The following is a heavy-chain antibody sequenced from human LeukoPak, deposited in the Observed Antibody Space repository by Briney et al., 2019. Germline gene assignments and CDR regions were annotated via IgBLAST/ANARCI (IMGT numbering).Heavy chain of an antibody. J-gene: IGHJ6*03. CDR3: ARVFDSGSQAYFYYMDV. CDR2: IYTTGST. CDR1: GGSISSGSYY. Sequence: PSQTLSLTCTVSGGSISSGSYYWSWIRQPAGKGLEWIGRIYTTGSTNYNPSLKSRLTISVDTSKNQFSLKLRSVTAADTAVYYCARVFDSGSQAYFYYMDVWGKGTTVTISS. D-gene: IGHD3-10*01. V-gene: IGHV4-61*02.